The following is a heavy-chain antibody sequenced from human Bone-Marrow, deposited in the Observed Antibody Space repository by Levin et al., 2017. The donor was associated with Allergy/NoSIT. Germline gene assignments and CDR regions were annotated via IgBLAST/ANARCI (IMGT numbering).Heavy chain of an antibody. D-gene: IGHD6-25*01. J-gene: IGHJ4*02. V-gene: IGHV3-9*01. CDR1: GFNFDDFD. Sequence: GGSLRLSCATSGFNFDDFDMHWVRQAPGKGLEWVSVISWNSGRADYADSVRGRFTISRDNAKRSLDLQMTGLRPDDTAVYYCAKDIVVAPSHFSGGVFAYWGQGALVTVSA. CDR2: ISWNSGRA. CDR3: AKDIVVAPSHFSGGVFAY.